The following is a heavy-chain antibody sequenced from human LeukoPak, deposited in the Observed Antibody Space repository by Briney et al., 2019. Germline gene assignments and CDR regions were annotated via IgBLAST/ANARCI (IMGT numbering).Heavy chain of an antibody. V-gene: IGHV1-69*06. Sequence: GASVKVSCKASGGTFSNYYISWVRQAPGQGLEWMGGIIPIFGNANYAQKFQGRVTMTADKSTSTAYMELSRLGSEDTAVYYCASGQRLEMDWLGSYYYYIDVWGQGTTVTVSS. CDR2: IIPIFGNA. CDR3: ASGQRLEMDWLGSYYYYIDV. D-gene: IGHD3-3*01. CDR1: GGTFSNYY. J-gene: IGHJ6*03.